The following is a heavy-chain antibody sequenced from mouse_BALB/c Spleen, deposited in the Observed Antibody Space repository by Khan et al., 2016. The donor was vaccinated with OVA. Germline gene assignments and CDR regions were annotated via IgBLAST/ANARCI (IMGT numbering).Heavy chain of an antibody. CDR3: AKTARIDY. Sequence: VQLQESGPGLVKPSQSLSLTCTVTGYSFTSGYGWNWIRQPPGNKLEWMGYISYSGSTNYNPSLKSRITITRDTSKNQFFLQLNAVTTEDTATYYCAKTARIDYWGQGTTLTVSS. CDR1: GYSFTSGYG. J-gene: IGHJ2*01. CDR2: ISYSGST. D-gene: IGHD3-3*01. V-gene: IGHV3-2*02.